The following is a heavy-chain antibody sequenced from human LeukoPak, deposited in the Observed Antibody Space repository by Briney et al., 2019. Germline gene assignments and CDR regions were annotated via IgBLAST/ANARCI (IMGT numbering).Heavy chain of an antibody. Sequence: SETLSLTCTVSGGSISSYYWSWIRQPPGKGLEWIAYIYYSGNTNYNPSLKSRVIISVDTSKNQFSLKLNSVTAAGTAVYYCARHSNGGTYPLDHWGQGTLVTVSS. CDR3: ARHSNGGTYPLDH. CDR1: GGSISSYY. J-gene: IGHJ4*02. V-gene: IGHV4-59*08. CDR2: IYYSGNT. D-gene: IGHD2-8*01.